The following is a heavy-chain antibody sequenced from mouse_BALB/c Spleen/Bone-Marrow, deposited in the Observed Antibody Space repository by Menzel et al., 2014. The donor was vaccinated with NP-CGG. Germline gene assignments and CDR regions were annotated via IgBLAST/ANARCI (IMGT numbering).Heavy chain of an antibody. J-gene: IGHJ3*01. CDR2: INPDSSTI. Sequence: EVKVVESGGGLVQPGGSLKLSCAASGFDFSGFWMGWVRQAPGKGLEWIGEINPDSSTINYTPSLKDRFIISRDNAKNTLYLQMSKVRSEDTAPYYCARLGYYGGFAYWGQGTLVTVSA. CDR3: ARLGYYGGFAY. D-gene: IGHD2-3*01. V-gene: IGHV4-1*02. CDR1: GFDFSGFW.